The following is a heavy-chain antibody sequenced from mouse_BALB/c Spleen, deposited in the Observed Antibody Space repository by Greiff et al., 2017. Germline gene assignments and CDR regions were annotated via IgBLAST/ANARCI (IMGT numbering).Heavy chain of an antibody. D-gene: IGHD2-4*01. V-gene: IGHV1-9*01. Sequence: QVHVKQSGAELMKPGASVKISCKATGYTFSSYWIEWVKQRPGHGLEWIGEILPGSGSTNYNEKFKGKATFTADTSSNTAYMQLSSLTSEDSAVYYCARRGLRRGWDGYAMDYWGQGTSVTVSS. CDR1: GYTFSSYW. CDR3: ARRGLRRGWDGYAMDY. J-gene: IGHJ4*01. CDR2: ILPGSGST.